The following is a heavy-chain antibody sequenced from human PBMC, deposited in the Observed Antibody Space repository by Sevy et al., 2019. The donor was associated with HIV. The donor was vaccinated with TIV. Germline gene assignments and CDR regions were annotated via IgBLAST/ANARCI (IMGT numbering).Heavy chain of an antibody. Sequence: GGSLRLSCAASGFIFSSYAMHWVRQAPGKGLEWVAVISDDGTNKYYADSVKGRFTISRDNSESTLSLQINSLRAEDTAVYYCAKERFYYDSSDYSPVYFVDYWGQGTLVTVSS. J-gene: IGHJ4*02. CDR2: ISDDGTNK. D-gene: IGHD3-22*01. CDR3: AKERFYYDSSDYSPVYFVDY. V-gene: IGHV3-30*04. CDR1: GFIFSSYA.